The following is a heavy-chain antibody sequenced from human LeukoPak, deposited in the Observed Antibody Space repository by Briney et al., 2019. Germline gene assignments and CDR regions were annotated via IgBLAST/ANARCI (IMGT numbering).Heavy chain of an antibody. CDR1: GFTISSYY. CDR2: IYRSGNT. J-gene: IGHJ4*02. Sequence: GGPLRLSCAASGFTISSYYMAWVRQAPWKGLEWVSVIYRSGNTDYADSVKGRFTISRDNSKNTVFLQMSSLRAEDTAVYYCARVRVTGYSNFAYWGQGTLVTVSS. D-gene: IGHD3-9*01. CDR3: ARVRVTGYSNFAY. V-gene: IGHV3-53*01.